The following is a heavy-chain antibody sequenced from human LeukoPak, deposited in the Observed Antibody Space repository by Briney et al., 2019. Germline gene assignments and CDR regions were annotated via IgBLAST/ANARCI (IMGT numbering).Heavy chain of an antibody. J-gene: IGHJ4*02. CDR1: GGSISSGVY. V-gene: IGHV4-30-4*01. Sequence: SQTLSLTCTVSGGSISSGVYWTWIRQPPGKGLEWIGYIYYSGGTYYNPSLESRVTISVDTSKNQFSLELGSVTAADTAVYYCAANYGLGYYFDYWGQGTLVTVSS. CDR2: IYYSGGT. D-gene: IGHD3-10*01. CDR3: AANYGLGYYFDY.